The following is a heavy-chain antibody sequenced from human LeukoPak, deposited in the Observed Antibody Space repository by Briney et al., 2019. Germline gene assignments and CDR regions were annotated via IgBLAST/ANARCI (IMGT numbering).Heavy chain of an antibody. Sequence: PSETLSLTCTVSGGSISSYYWSWIRQPPGKGLEWIGYLSYSGSTNYNPSLKSRVTISVDTSKNQFSLKLSSVTAADTAVYYCARVTGGVGGCFDPWGQGTLVTVSS. J-gene: IGHJ5*02. CDR2: LSYSGST. D-gene: IGHD3-10*01. CDR3: ARVTGGVGGCFDP. CDR1: GGSISSYY. V-gene: IGHV4-59*01.